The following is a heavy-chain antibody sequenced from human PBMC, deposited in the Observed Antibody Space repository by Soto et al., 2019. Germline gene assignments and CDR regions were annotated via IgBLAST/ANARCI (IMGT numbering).Heavy chain of an antibody. J-gene: IGHJ4*02. D-gene: IGHD3-3*01. Sequence: QVQLQESGPGLVKPSETLSLTCTISGGSISTYFWSWIRQPPGKGLEWIGHIYYSVNTNYNPSLESRVTISVDTSKNQISLKLNSVTAADTAVYYCARYDFWGGYYDYWGQGTLVTVSS. CDR3: ARYDFWGGYYDY. CDR2: IYYSVNT. CDR1: GGSISTYF. V-gene: IGHV4-59*12.